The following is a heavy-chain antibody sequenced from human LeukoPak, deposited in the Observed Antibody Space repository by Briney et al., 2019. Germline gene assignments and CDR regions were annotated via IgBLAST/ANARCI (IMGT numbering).Heavy chain of an antibody. V-gene: IGHV3-30*02. CDR1: GFTFRNYG. J-gene: IGHJ4*02. Sequence: AGGPLRLSCVASGFTFRNYGMHWVRQAPGKGLEWVAFIRYDGSYKEYADSVKGRFTISRDNAKNSLYLQMNSLRAEDTAVYYCARDRPTMVRGVINGGGLDYWGQGTLVTVSS. D-gene: IGHD3-10*01. CDR2: IRYDGSYK. CDR3: ARDRPTMVRGVINGGGLDY.